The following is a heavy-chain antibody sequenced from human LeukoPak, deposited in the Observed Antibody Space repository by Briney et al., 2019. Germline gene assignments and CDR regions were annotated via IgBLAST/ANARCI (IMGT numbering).Heavy chain of an antibody. V-gene: IGHV4-31*03. CDR2: IYYSGST. CDR1: GGSISSGGYY. J-gene: IGHJ4*02. Sequence: PSETLSLTCTVSGGSISSGGYYWSWIRQHPGKGLEWIGYIYYSGSTYYNPSLKSRVTISVDTSKNQFSLKLSSVTAADTAVYYCARARVWGTAYCGSDCYSTGFDYWGQGTLVTVSS. D-gene: IGHD2-21*02. CDR3: ARARVWGTAYCGSDCYSTGFDY.